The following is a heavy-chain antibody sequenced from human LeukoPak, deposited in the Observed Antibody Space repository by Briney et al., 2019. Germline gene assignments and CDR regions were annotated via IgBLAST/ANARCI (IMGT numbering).Heavy chain of an antibody. V-gene: IGHV3-23*01. CDR1: GFTFSSYA. Sequence: GGSVRLSCAASGFTFSSYAMSWVRQAPGKGLVGVLSISGSGANTYYADYVKGRFTIPRDNSKNTLYLQMHSLGAEDRAVYYCANGYSSIFDYWGQGTLVTVSS. CDR2: ISGSGANT. J-gene: IGHJ4*02. CDR3: ANGYSSIFDY. D-gene: IGHD6-19*01.